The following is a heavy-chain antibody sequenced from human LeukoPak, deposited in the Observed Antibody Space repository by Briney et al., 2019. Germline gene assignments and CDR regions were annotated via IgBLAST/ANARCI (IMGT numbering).Heavy chain of an antibody. D-gene: IGHD5-18*01. CDR3: ARQTAMGRSGDY. CDR1: GNSFSSYW. V-gene: IGHV5-51*01. CDR2: IDPSDSET. Sequence: GESLKISCKASGNSFSSYWIGWVRQMPGKGVEWMGIIDPSDSETRNTPAFQGQVTISVDKYLTTADLQWNSLKATDTAMYYCARQTAMGRSGDYWGQGPLVTVTS. J-gene: IGHJ4*02.